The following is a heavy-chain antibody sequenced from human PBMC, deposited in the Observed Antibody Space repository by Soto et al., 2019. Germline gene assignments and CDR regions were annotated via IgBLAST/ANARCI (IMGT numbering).Heavy chain of an antibody. CDR2: ITSDGSST. Sequence: EGQLVESGGGLVQPGGSLRLSCAASGFTFSRYWMHWVRQAPGKGLVWVSRITSDGSSTHYADSVKGRFTISRDNAKNTLYLQMNSLRVEDTAVYYCARGASGSPLHSDYWGQGTLVTVSS. CDR1: GFTFSRYW. D-gene: IGHD1-26*01. V-gene: IGHV3-74*01. J-gene: IGHJ4*02. CDR3: ARGASGSPLHSDY.